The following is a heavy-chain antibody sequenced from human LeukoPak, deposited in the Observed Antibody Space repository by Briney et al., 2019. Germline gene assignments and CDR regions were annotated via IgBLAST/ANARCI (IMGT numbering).Heavy chain of an antibody. V-gene: IGHV4-39*01. CDR2: IYYSGST. CDR3: ARHVFSRGMEGLTGLDY. Sequence: PSETLSLTCTVSGGSISSSSYYWGWIRQPPGKGLEWIGSIYYSGSTYYNPSLKSRVTISVDTSKNQFSLKLSSVTAADTAVYYCARHVFSRGMEGLTGLDYWGQGTLVTVSS. CDR1: GGSISSSSYY. D-gene: IGHD3-9*01. J-gene: IGHJ4*02.